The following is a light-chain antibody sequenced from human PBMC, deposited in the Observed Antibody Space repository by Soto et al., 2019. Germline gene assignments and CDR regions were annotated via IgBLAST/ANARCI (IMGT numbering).Light chain of an antibody. CDR2: GVS. J-gene: IGLJ2*01. CDR1: SSDVGGYNY. V-gene: IGLV2-14*01. CDR3: SSYTSSSTLLV. Sequence: QSALTQPASVSGSPGQSITISCTGTSSDVGGYNYVSWYQQHPGKAPKLMIYGVSNRPSGVSNRFSGSKSGNTASLTISGIQAEDEADYYCSSYTSSSTLLVFGGGTKLTVL.